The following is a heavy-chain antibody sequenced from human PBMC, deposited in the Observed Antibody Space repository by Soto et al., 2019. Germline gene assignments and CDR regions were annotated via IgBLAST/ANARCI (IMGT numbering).Heavy chain of an antibody. D-gene: IGHD1-26*01. CDR1: GFTFRDYA. V-gene: IGHV3-23*01. J-gene: IGHJ4*02. Sequence: VQLLESGGGLVQPGGSLRLSCAASGFTFRDYAMSWVRQAPGKGLEWVSTISDSAVTTYYADSVKGRFTISRDNSKNRLYLQMNSLRVEDTAVYYWAKVPFVGWEVRESDYWGQGTLVTVSS. CDR3: AKVPFVGWEVRESDY. CDR2: ISDSAVTT.